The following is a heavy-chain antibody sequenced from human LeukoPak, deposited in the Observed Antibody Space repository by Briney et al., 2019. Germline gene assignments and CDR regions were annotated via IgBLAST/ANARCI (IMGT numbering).Heavy chain of an antibody. J-gene: IGHJ4*02. Sequence: SETLSLTCTVSGGSISSSSYYWGWIRQPPGKGLEWIGSIYYSGSTYYNPSLKSRVTISVDTSKNQFSLKLSSVTAADTAVYYCARGVVVVPAPISVGYFDYWCQGTLVTVSP. CDR2: IYYSGST. V-gene: IGHV4-39*07. D-gene: IGHD2-2*01. CDR3: ARGVVVVPAPISVGYFDY. CDR1: GGSISSSSYY.